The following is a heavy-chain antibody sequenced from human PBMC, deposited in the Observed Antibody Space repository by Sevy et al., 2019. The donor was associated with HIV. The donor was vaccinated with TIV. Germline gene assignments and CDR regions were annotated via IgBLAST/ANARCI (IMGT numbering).Heavy chain of an antibody. Sequence: ASVKVSCKVSGYTLTELSMHWVRQAPGKGLEWMGGFDPEDGETIYAQKFQGGVTMTEGTSTDKAYMELSSLRSEDTAVYYCATDKDYYDSSGYYHRYFDYWCQGTLVTVSS. V-gene: IGHV1-24*01. J-gene: IGHJ4*02. CDR3: ATDKDYYDSSGYYHRYFDY. CDR2: FDPEDGET. D-gene: IGHD3-22*01. CDR1: GYTLTELS.